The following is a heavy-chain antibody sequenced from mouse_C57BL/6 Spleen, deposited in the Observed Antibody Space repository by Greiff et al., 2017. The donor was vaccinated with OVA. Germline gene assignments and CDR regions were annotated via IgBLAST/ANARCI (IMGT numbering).Heavy chain of an antibody. CDR1: GFTFSSYA. Sequence: DVKLVESGGGLVKPGGSLKLSCAASGFTFSSYAMSWVRQTPEKRLEWVATISDGGSYTYYPDNVKGRFTISRDNAKNNLYLQMSHLKSEDTAMYYCARGGYYDYDWFAYWGQGTLVTVSA. CDR2: ISDGGSYT. J-gene: IGHJ3*01. D-gene: IGHD2-4*01. CDR3: ARGGYYDYDWFAY. V-gene: IGHV5-4*03.